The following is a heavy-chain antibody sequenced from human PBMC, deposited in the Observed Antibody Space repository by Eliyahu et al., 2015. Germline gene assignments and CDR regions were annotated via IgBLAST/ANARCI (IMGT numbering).Heavy chain of an antibody. Sequence: EVQVVESGGGLVQPGGSRKLSCAASXVPVRGSCLYSVPPGFGKGRGWVGRIRTRADSYATAYAASVKGRLTISRDDSKNTAYLQMNSLKSEDTAVYYCMGRAGSTAYWGQGILVTVSS. V-gene: IGHV3-73*02. J-gene: IGHJ4*02. CDR3: MGRAGSTAY. CDR2: IRTRADSYAT. CDR1: XVPVRGSC. D-gene: IGHD1-7*01.